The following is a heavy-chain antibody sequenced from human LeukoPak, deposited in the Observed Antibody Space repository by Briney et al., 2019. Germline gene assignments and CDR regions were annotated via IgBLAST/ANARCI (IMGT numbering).Heavy chain of an antibody. CDR1: GFTFNSYA. CDR2: ISGSGGST. CDR3: ATRRYYYDSSGPI. D-gene: IGHD3-22*01. V-gene: IGHV3-23*01. Sequence: PGGSLRLSCAASGFTFNSYALSWVRQAPGKGLEWVSAISGSGGSTYYADSVKGRFTISRGNSKNTLYLQMNSLRAEDTAVYYCATRRYYYDSSGPIWGQGTMVTVSS. J-gene: IGHJ3*02.